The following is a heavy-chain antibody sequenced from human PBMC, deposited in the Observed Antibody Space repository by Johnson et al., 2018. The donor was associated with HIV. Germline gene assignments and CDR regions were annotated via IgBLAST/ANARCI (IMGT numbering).Heavy chain of an antibody. J-gene: IGHJ3*02. D-gene: IGHD3-10*01. CDR3: VCLRAWTFDI. CDR1: GFRFSDYY. Sequence: QVQLVESGGGLVKPGGSLRLSCAASGFRFSDYYINWIRQAPGKGLEWVSYIDSSGSGIYYADSVKGRFTISRDNAKNSLYLQMHSLRAEDTAVYYCVCLRAWTFDIWGQGTMVTVSS. CDR2: IDSSGSGI. V-gene: IGHV3-11*04.